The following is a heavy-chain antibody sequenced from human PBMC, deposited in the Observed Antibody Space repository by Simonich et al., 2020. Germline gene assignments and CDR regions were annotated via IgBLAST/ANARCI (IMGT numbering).Heavy chain of an antibody. CDR2: NNHSGST. V-gene: IGHV4-34*01. J-gene: IGHJ4*02. D-gene: IGHD1-26*01. CDR3: ARGLIGGSYYY. Sequence: QVQLQQWGAGLLKPSETLSLTCAVYGGSFSGYYWSWIRQPPGKGLEWIGENNHSGSTNYNPSRKSRVTISVDTSKNQFSLKLSSVTAADTAVYYCARGLIGGSYYYWGQGTLVTVSS. CDR1: GGSFSGYY.